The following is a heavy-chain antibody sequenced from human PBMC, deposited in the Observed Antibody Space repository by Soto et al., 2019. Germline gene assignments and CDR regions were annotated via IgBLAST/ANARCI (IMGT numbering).Heavy chain of an antibody. CDR2: IYYSGST. J-gene: IGHJ6*04. CDR1: GGSISSSSYY. CDR3: ARHEAAADDYYHGMDV. V-gene: IGHV4-39*01. D-gene: IGHD6-13*01. Sequence: SETLSLTCTVSGGSISSSSYYWGWIRQPPGKGLEWIGSIYYSGSTYYNPSLKSRVTISVDTSKNQFSLKLSSVTAADTAVYYCARHEAAADDYYHGMDVWGKGTTVTVSS.